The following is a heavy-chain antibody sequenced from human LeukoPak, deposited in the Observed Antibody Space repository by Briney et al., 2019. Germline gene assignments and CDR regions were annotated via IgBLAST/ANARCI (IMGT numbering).Heavy chain of an antibody. CDR3: AGDPGIAVAGTWNFQH. J-gene: IGHJ1*01. V-gene: IGHV4-30-4*08. CDR2: IYYSGST. CDR1: GGSISSGDYY. D-gene: IGHD6-19*01. Sequence: SQTLSLTCTVSGGSISSGDYYWSWIRQPPGKGLEWIEYIYYSGSTYYNPSLKSRVTISVDTSKNQFSLKLSSVTAADTAVYYCAGDPGIAVAGTWNFQHWGQGTLVTVSS.